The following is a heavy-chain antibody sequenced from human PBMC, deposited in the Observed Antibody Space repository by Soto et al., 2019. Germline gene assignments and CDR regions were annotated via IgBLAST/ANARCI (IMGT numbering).Heavy chain of an antibody. CDR2: VTHSGEA. V-gene: IGHV4-34*02. CDR3: ARAERFTRSWFAP. D-gene: IGHD3-10*01. Sequence: QVELQQWGAGLLKPSETLSLTCGVYGGSFRNYYWIWVRQPPGKGLEWIGEVTHSGEATYNPSLQSRITISLDTSYNQSSLKMTSVTAADTAMYLCARAERFTRSWFAPWGQGTQVTVSS. J-gene: IGHJ5*02. CDR1: GGSFRNYY.